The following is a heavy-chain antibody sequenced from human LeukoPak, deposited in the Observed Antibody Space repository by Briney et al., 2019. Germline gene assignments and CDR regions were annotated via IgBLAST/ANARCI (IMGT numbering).Heavy chain of an antibody. J-gene: IGHJ4*02. Sequence: GGSLRLSCAASGFTFSSYWMSWVRQAPGKGLEWVANIKQDGSEKYYVDSVKGRFTISRDNAKNSLYLQMNSLRAEDTAEYYCARAGRRGVGASYFDYWGQGTLVTVSS. CDR3: ARAGRRGVGASYFDY. D-gene: IGHD1-26*01. CDR2: IKQDGSEK. CDR1: GFTFSSYW. V-gene: IGHV3-7*01.